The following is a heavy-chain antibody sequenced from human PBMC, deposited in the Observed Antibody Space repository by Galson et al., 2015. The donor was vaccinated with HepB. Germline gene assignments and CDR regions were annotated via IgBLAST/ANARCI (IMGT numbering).Heavy chain of an antibody. V-gene: IGHV3-30-3*01. CDR1: GFTFSSYA. CDR2: ISYDGSNK. J-gene: IGHJ5*02. Sequence: SLRLSCAASGFTFSSYAMHWVRQAPGKGLEWVAVISYDGSNKYYADSVKGRFTISRDNSKNTLYLQMNSLRAEDTAVYYCAARMVYAGKGDWFDPWGQGTLVTVSS. D-gene: IGHD2-8*01. CDR3: AARMVYAGKGDWFDP.